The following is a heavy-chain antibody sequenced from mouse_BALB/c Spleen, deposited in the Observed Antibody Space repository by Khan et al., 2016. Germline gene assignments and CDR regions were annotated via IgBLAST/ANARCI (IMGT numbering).Heavy chain of an antibody. D-gene: IGHD2-12*01. CDR1: GYSITSNYA. CDR2: ITYSGGT. J-gene: IGHJ4*01. CDR3: ARCGGIRGTYYYAMDY. V-gene: IGHV3-2*02. Sequence: EVQLQESGPGLVKPSQSLSLTCTVTGYSITSNYAWNWIRQFPGNKLEWMGYITYSGGTSYNPSLKSRITITRDTSKNQFFLQLHSVTTEDTATYYCARCGGIRGTYYYAMDYWGQGTSVTVSS.